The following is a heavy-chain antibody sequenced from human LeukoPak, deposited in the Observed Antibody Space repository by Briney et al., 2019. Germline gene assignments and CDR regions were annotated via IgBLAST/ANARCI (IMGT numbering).Heavy chain of an antibody. CDR3: AKKPATIKFPFDI. V-gene: IGHV3-23*01. CDR2: VSTTGGYT. D-gene: IGHD5-24*01. Sequence: PGGSLRLSCVGSGFSFSTYDMGWVRLTPGKGLEWVSAVSTTGGYTEYADSVKGRFTISRDNSQNTLFLQMHSLRAEDTAVYYCAKKPATIKFPFDIWGQGTLVTVSP. J-gene: IGHJ4*02. CDR1: GFSFSTYD.